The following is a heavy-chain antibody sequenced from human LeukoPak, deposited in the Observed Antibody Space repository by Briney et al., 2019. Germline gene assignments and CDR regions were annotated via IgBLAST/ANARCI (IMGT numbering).Heavy chain of an antibody. D-gene: IGHD5-18*01. CDR1: GGTFSSYA. CDR2: IIPIFGTA. Sequence: SVKVSCKASGGTFSSYATSWVRQAPGQGLEWMGGIIPIFGTANYAQKFQGRVTITADESTSTAYMELSSLRSEDTAVYYCTAMADRYYYYYMDVWGKGTTVTVSS. V-gene: IGHV1-69*13. CDR3: TAMADRYYYYYMDV. J-gene: IGHJ6*03.